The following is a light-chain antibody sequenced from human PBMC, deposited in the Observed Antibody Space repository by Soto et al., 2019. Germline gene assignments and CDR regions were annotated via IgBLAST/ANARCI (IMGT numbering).Light chain of an antibody. V-gene: IGKV3-20*01. CDR1: QTVRNNY. J-gene: IGKJ5*01. CDR2: DAS. Sequence: EFVLTQSPGTLSLSPGERATLSCRASQTVRNNYLAWYQQKPGQAPRLLIYDASSRATGIPDRFSGGGSGTDFTLTISRLEPEDFAVYYCQQYNTWPPITFGQGTRLEIK. CDR3: QQYNTWPPIT.